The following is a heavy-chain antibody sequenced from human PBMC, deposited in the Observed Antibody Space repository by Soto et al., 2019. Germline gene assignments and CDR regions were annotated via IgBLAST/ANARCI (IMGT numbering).Heavy chain of an antibody. Sequence: QVQLQESGPGLVKPSETLSLTCAVSGDSLSGTYWLIWVRQAPGGGLQWIGEISYSGTTHYDPSLMSRVTISMDKSRSEFSLTLISVTAADSASYYCARHILVTGTRGFDFWGQGILVTVSS. J-gene: IGHJ4*02. V-gene: IGHV4-4*02. CDR2: ISYSGTT. D-gene: IGHD6-19*01. CDR3: ARHILVTGTRGFDF. CDR1: GDSLSGTYW.